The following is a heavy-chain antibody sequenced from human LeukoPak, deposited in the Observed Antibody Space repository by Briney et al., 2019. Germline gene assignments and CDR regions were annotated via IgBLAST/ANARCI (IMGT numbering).Heavy chain of an antibody. Sequence: ASVKVSCKASGYTFTGYYMHWVRQAPGQGLEWMGWINPNSGGTNYAQKFQGRVTMTRDTSTSTVYMELSSLRSEDTAVYYCARVIVVPAAGPYFDYWGQGTLVTVSS. D-gene: IGHD2-2*01. CDR3: ARVIVVPAAGPYFDY. CDR2: INPNSGGT. J-gene: IGHJ4*02. CDR1: GYTFTGYY. V-gene: IGHV1-2*02.